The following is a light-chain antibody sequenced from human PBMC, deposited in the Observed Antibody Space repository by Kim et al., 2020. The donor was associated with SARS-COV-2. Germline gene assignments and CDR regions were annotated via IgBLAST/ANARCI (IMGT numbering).Light chain of an antibody. J-gene: IGKJ4*01. CDR2: DAS. CDR1: QNISSY. Sequence: LSLGDRVTLSCRASQNISSYLAWYQAKPGQAPRLLIYDASARHTGIPARFSGSGSGTDFTLTISSLEPEDVAIYYCQQHSNWPRTFGRGTKVDIK. V-gene: IGKV3-11*01. CDR3: QQHSNWPRT.